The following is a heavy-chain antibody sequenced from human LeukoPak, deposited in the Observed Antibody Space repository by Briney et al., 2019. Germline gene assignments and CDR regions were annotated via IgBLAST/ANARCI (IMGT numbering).Heavy chain of an antibody. CDR3: TSGNYYYYGMDV. CDR2: IYYSGST. Sequence: SETLSLTCAVYGGSFSGYYWSWIRQPPGKGLEWIGSIYYSGSTYYNPSLKSRVTISVDTSKNQFSLKLSSVTAADTAVYYCTSGNYYYYGMDVWGQGTTVTVSS. V-gene: IGHV4-34*01. J-gene: IGHJ6*02. CDR1: GGSFSGYY.